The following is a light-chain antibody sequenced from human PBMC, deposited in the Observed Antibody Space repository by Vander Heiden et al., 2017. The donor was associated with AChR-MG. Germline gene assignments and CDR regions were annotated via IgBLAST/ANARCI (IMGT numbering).Light chain of an antibody. V-gene: IGLV1-44*01. Sequence: QSVLTQPPSASGPPGQRVTISCSGSSSNIGRNTVNWYQQLPGTAPKLLIYSNNQRPSGVSDRFSGSKSGTSASLAISGLQSEDEADYYCAAWDDNLKGLFGGGTKLTVL. CDR1: SSNIGRNT. J-gene: IGLJ2*01. CDR2: SNN. CDR3: AAWDDNLKGL.